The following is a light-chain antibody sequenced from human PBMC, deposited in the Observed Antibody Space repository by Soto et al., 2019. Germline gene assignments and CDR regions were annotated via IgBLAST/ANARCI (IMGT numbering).Light chain of an antibody. CDR3: TSCTTSTTRK. CDR1: SSDVGAYNY. V-gene: IGLV2-14*01. Sequence: QSALTQPASVSGSPGQSITISCTGTSSDVGAYNYVSWYQQHPGKAPKLMIYDVNLRPSGVSNRFSGSKSGNTASLTISGLQAEDEADYYGTSCTTSTTRKFGGGTKLTVL. CDR2: DVN. J-gene: IGLJ2*01.